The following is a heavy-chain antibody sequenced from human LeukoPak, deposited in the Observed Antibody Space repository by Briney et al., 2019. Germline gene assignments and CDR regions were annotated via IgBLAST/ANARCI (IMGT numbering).Heavy chain of an antibody. V-gene: IGHV4-34*01. Sequence: PSETLSLTCAVYGGSFSGYYWSWIRQPPGKGLEWIGEINHSGSTNYNPSLKSRVTISVDTSKNQFSLKLSSVTAADTAVYYCARGRYDFWSGYPAPFDYWGQGTLVTVSS. J-gene: IGHJ4*02. CDR2: INHSGST. CDR1: GGSFSGYY. CDR3: ARGRYDFWSGYPAPFDY. D-gene: IGHD3-3*01.